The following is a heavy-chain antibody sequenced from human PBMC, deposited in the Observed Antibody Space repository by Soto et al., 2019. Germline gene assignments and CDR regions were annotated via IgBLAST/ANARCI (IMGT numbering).Heavy chain of an antibody. J-gene: IGHJ6*02. V-gene: IGHV3-21*01. CDR1: GFTFSSFSSYS. D-gene: IGHD1-7*01. Sequence: EVQLVESGGGLVKPGGSLRLSCAASGFTFSSFSSYSINWVRQPPGKGLEWVSSISSSSTYIYYADSVKGRFTISRDNAKNSLYLQMNSLRAEDTAVYYCARELAGTGGYYYYGMDVWGQGTTVTVSS. CDR2: ISSSSTYI. CDR3: ARELAGTGGYYYYGMDV.